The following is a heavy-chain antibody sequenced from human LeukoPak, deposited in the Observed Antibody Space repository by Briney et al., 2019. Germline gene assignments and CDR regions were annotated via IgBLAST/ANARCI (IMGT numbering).Heavy chain of an antibody. CDR3: AIVKTGDYYYFDY. J-gene: IGHJ4*02. Sequence: GESLKISCKGPGYSFTNYWIGWVRQMPGKGLEWMGIIYPDDPDIRYSPSFQGQVTISADKSNSTANLQWSSLRASDTAMYYCAIVKTGDYYYFDYWGQGTLVTVSS. V-gene: IGHV5-51*01. CDR2: IYPDDPDI. D-gene: IGHD7-27*01. CDR1: GYSFTNYW.